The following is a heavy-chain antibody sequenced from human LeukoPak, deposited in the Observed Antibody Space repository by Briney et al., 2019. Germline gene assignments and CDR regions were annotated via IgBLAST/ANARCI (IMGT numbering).Heavy chain of an antibody. Sequence: GESLKISCKGSGYSFTSYWIGWVRQMPGKGLEWTGIIYPGDSDTRYSPSFQGQVTISADKSISTAYLQWSSLKASDTAMYYCARLDSHYDILTGYYPGYFDYWGQGTLVTVSS. CDR3: ARLDSHYDILTGYYPGYFDY. CDR1: GYSFTSYW. D-gene: IGHD3-9*01. V-gene: IGHV5-51*01. J-gene: IGHJ4*02. CDR2: IYPGDSDT.